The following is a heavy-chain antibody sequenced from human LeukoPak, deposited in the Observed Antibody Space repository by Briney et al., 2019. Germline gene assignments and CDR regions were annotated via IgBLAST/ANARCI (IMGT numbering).Heavy chain of an antibody. CDR1: RFTFSSYS. J-gene: IGHJ4*02. V-gene: IGHV3-48*01. D-gene: IGHD4-17*01. CDR3: ARGGRMTTVRALRTVTTAPFLG. CDR2: ISSSSSTI. Sequence: GGSLRLSCAASRFTFSSYSMNWVRQAPGKGLEWVSYISSSSSTIYYADSVKGRFTISRDNAKNSLYLQMNSLRAEDTAVYYCARGGRMTTVRALRTVTTAPFLGWGQGTLVTVSS.